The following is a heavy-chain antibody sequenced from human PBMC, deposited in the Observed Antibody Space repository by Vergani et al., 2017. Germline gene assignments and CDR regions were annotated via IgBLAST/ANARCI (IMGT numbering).Heavy chain of an antibody. CDR3: ASGVRQDIVVVPAAWVWSDV. CDR2: ISSSSSYI. CDR1: GFTFSSYE. Sequence: EVQLVESGGGLVQPGGSLRLSCAASGFTFSSYEMNWVRQAPGKGLEWVSYISSSSSYIYYADSVKGRLTISRDNAKNSLYLQMNSLRAEDTAVYYCASGVRQDIVVVPAAWVWSDVWGQGP. V-gene: IGHV3-48*03. D-gene: IGHD2-2*01. J-gene: IGHJ6*02.